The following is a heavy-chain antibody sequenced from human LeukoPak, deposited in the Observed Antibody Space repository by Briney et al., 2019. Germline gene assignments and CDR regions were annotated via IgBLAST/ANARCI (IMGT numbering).Heavy chain of an antibody. D-gene: IGHD2-2*01. Sequence: SETLSLTCTVSGDSITSSAFYWGWIRQAPGKGLEWIGNIFHGGNTHYNPSLKSRVSISADRSKNQVSLKLSSVTAADTAVYYCARGGDIVVVPAASNWSDPWGQGTLVTVSS. CDR1: GDSITSSAFY. V-gene: IGHV4-39*01. J-gene: IGHJ5*02. CDR3: ARGGDIVVVPAASNWSDP. CDR2: IFHGGNT.